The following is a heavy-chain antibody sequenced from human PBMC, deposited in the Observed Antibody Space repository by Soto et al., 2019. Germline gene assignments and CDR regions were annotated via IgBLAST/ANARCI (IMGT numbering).Heavy chain of an antibody. J-gene: IGHJ5*02. V-gene: IGHV3-15*01. CDR1: GFTFSNAW. CDR3: TPFTRFCSGGSYTAS. CDR2: IKTKTDDGTT. Sequence: GGSLRLSCAASGFTFSNAWMSWVRQAPGKGLEWVGRIKTKTDDGTTDYAAPVKGRFTISRDDPKNTLFLQMNSLRIEDTAVYYCTPFTRFCSGGSYTASWGQGTLVTVSS. D-gene: IGHD2-15*01.